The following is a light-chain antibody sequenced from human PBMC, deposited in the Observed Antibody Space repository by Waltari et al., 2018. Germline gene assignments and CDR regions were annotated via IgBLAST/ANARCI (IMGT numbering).Light chain of an antibody. J-gene: IGLJ1*01. V-gene: IGLV1-47*01. Sequence: QSVLTQPPSASGTPGQRVSISCSGSSSNIGSNYVYWYQQFPGTAPKLPISRHKARPCGRPGRFAGSKSGTSASRAISGHPSGDEADYYCAAWDDSLSGPGVFGTGTKVTVL. CDR3: AAWDDSLSGPGV. CDR2: RHK. CDR1: SSNIGSNY.